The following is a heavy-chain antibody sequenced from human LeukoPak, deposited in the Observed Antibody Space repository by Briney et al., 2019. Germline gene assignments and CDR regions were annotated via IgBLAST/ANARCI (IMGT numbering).Heavy chain of an antibody. D-gene: IGHD3-16*02. CDR2: IRYDGSNK. J-gene: IGHJ6*04. CDR3: AKGNYDYVWGSYRYTGPV. V-gene: IGHV3-30*02. Sequence: GGSLRLSCAASGFTFSSYGMHWVRQAPGKGLEWVAFIRYDGSNKYYADSVKGRFTISRDNSKNTLYLQMNSLRAEDTAVYYCAKGNYDYVWGSYRYTGPVWGKGTTVTVSS. CDR1: GFTFSSYG.